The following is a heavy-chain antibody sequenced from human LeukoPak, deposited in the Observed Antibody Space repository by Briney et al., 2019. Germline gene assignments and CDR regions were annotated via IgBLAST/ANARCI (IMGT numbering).Heavy chain of an antibody. D-gene: IGHD2-15*01. J-gene: IGHJ3*02. CDR1: GGSFSGYY. V-gene: IGHV4-34*01. CDR3: ARGGDIVVVVAATGAFDI. CDR2: INHSGST. Sequence: SETLSLTCAVYGGSFSGYYWSWIRQPPGKGLEWIGEINHSGSTNYNPSLKSRVTISADTSKNQFSLKLSSVTAADTAVYYCARGGDIVVVVAATGAFDIWGQGTMVTVSS.